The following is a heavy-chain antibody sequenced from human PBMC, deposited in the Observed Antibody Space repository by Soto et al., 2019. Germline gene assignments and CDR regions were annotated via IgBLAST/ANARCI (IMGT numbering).Heavy chain of an antibody. CDR2: IYYSGST. V-gene: IGHV4-39*01. D-gene: IGHD6-6*01. CDR3: ARHRARNWFDP. J-gene: IGHJ5*02. Sequence: SETLSLTCIVSGGPISSSSYYWGWIRQPPGKGLERIGSIYYSGSTYYNPSLKSRVTISVDTSKNQFSLKLSSVTAADTAVFYCARHRARNWFDPWGQGTLVTVSS. CDR1: GGPISSSSYY.